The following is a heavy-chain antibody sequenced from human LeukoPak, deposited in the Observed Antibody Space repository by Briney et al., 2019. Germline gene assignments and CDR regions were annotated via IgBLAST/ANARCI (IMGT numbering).Heavy chain of an antibody. V-gene: IGHV4-39*02. J-gene: IGHJ6*02. D-gene: IGHD2/OR15-2a*01. CDR3: ARESLSGNYYGMDV. Sequence: SSETLSLTCTVSGGSIRSSYYYWGWIRQPPGKGLEWIGSIYDSGSTYYNPSLKSRVTISVDTSKNQFSLKLNSVTAADTAVYYCARESLSGNYYGMDVWGQGTTVTVSS. CDR2: IYDSGST. CDR1: GGSIRSSYYY.